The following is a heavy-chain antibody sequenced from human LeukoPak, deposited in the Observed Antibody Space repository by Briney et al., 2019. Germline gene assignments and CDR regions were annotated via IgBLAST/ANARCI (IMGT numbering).Heavy chain of an antibody. D-gene: IGHD3-10*01. CDR2: ISYDGRNK. J-gene: IGHJ4*02. CDR1: GFTFSSYA. CDR3: ARAITMVRDGVDY. V-gene: IGHV3-30*04. Sequence: GGSLRLSCAASGFTFSSYAMHWVRQAAGKGLEWVAVISYDGRNKYYADSVKGRFTISRNNSKNTLYLQMNSLRAEDTAVYYCARAITMVRDGVDYWGQGTLVTVSS.